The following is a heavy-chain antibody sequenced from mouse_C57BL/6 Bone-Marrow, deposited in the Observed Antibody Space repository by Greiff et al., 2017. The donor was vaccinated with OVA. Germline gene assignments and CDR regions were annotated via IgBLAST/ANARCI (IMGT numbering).Heavy chain of an antibody. Sequence: QVQLQQSGAELVRPGASVKLSCKASGYTFTDYYINWVKQRPGQGLEWIARIYPGSGNTYYNEKFKGQATLTAEKSSSTAYMQLSSLTSEDSAVYFCARKGIFFFDYWGQGTTLTVSS. V-gene: IGHV1-76*01. J-gene: IGHJ2*01. CDR3: ARKGIFFFDY. CDR2: IYPGSGNT. CDR1: GYTFTDYY.